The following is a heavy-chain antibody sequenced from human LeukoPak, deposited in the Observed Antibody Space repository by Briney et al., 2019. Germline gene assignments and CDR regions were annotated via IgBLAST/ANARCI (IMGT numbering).Heavy chain of an antibody. CDR2: INHSGST. D-gene: IGHD6-13*01. V-gene: IGHV4-34*01. Sequence: SETLSLTCAVYGGSFSGYYWSWLRQPPGKGLEWIGEINHSGSTNYNPSLKSRVTISVDTSKNQFSLKLSSVTAADTAVYYCARGRGYSSSWYSYYYYYMDVWGKGTTVTVSS. CDR1: GGSFSGYY. CDR3: ARGRGYSSSWYSYYYYYMDV. J-gene: IGHJ6*03.